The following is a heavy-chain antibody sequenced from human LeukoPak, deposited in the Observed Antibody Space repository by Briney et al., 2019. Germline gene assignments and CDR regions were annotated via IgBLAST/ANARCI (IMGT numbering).Heavy chain of an antibody. J-gene: IGHJ6*03. V-gene: IGHV4-59*01. CDR1: GGSISPYY. CDR2: IFYSGNT. Sequence: SETLSLTCTVSGGSISPYYWSWIRQPPGKGLEWIAYIFYSGNTNYNPSLKSRVTISLDTSKKEFYLKVSSVTAADTAVYYCARGGYYYMDVWGKGTTVTVSS. CDR3: ARGGYYYMDV.